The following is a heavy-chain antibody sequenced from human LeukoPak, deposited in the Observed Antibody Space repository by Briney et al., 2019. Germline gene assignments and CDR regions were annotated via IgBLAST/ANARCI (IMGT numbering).Heavy chain of an antibody. CDR2: ISTYNGYS. CDR1: GYTFTSSG. D-gene: IGHD6-19*01. J-gene: IGHJ4*02. Sequence: GASLKVSCKPSGYTFTSSGITWVRQAPGQGLEWMGWISTYNGYSKYAQNLQGRVTMTADTSTSTAYMELSSLRSDDTAVYYCAKNSSGGYSDYWGQGTLVTVSS. CDR3: AKNSSGGYSDY. V-gene: IGHV1-18*01.